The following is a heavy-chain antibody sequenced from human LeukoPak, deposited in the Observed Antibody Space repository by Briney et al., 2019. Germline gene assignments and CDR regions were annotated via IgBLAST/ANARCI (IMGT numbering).Heavy chain of an antibody. V-gene: IGHV1-24*01. J-gene: IGHJ4*02. Sequence: ASVKVSCKVSGYTLTELSMHWVRLAPGKGLEWMGGFDPEDGKTIYAQKFQGRVTMTEDTSTDTAYMELSSLRSEDTAVYYCATRPLDYDILTGWTYWGQGTLVAVSS. CDR2: FDPEDGKT. CDR3: ATRPLDYDILTGWTY. CDR1: GYTLTELS. D-gene: IGHD3-9*01.